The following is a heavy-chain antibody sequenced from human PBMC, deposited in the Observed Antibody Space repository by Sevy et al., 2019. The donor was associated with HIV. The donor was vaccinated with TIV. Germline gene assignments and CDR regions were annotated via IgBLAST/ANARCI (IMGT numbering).Heavy chain of an antibody. CDR3: ARGSRGPSPGGPSFGY. Sequence: GGSRRLSCAASGFSFSSHAMHWVRQAPGKGLEWVAVIWYDGGHKFYADSVKGRFTISRDNSHNTLFLQMNSLRAEDTTVYYCARGSRGPSPGGPSFGYWGQGTLVTVSS. D-gene: IGHD1-26*01. CDR1: GFSFSSHA. V-gene: IGHV3-33*01. J-gene: IGHJ4*02. CDR2: IWYDGGHK.